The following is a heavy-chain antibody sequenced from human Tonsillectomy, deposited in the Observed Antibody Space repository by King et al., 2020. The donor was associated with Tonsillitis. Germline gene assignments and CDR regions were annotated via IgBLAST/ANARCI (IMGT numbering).Heavy chain of an antibody. D-gene: IGHD6-19*01. CDR3: AGLLSSSGLVSASDY. J-gene: IGHJ4*02. V-gene: IGHV5-51*03. Sequence: VQLVESGAEVKKPGESLKISCKGSGYSFTSYWIGWVRQMPGKGLEWMGIIYPGDSDTRYRPSFQGQVTISADKSITTAYLQWSGLKASDTAMYYCAGLLSSSGLVSASDYWGQGTLVTVSS. CDR2: IYPGDSDT. CDR1: GYSFTSYW.